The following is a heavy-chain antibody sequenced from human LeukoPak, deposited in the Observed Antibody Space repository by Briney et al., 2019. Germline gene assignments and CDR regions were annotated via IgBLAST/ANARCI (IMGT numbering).Heavy chain of an antibody. J-gene: IGHJ5*02. CDR3: SRPLVPSGVSDDL. D-gene: IGHD2-15*01. Sequence: PGGSLRLPGTASGFTCSVSTIEWVRQAPGKGREWIGRIRARANNFSTAYGRSVKGRFIISRDDSKSTAYLQMNNLKIDDTAVYFCSRPLVPSGVSDDLWGQGTLVTVSS. V-gene: IGHV3-73*01. CDR2: IRARANNFST. CDR1: GFTCSVST.